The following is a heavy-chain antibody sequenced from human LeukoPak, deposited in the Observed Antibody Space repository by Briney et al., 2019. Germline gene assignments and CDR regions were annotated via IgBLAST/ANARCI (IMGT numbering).Heavy chain of an antibody. CDR3: ARYDEGTIGTLISN. CDR1: GYTFTGYY. V-gene: IGHV1-2*02. CDR2: INPNSGGT. D-gene: IGHD1-14*01. Sequence: ASVKVSCEASGYTFTGYYMHWVRQAPGQELEWMGWINPNSGGTNYAQKFQGGVTMTRDTSISTAYMELSRLRSDDTAVYYCARYDEGTIGTLISNWGQGTLVTVSS. J-gene: IGHJ4*02.